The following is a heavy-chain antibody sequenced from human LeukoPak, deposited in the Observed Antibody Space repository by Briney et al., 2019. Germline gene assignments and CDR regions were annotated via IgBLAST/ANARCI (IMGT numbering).Heavy chain of an antibody. V-gene: IGHV1-18*01. CDR3: AGQGGYPWSCFDH. CDR1: GYTFTSYG. Sequence: ASVTLSRKASGYTFTSYGIGWVRQAPGQGLEWMGWISPYNGNTKYPQKFQGRVIMTTDTATTTVYMELRSLTSDDTAMYYCAGQGGYPWSCFDHWGQGTLVTVSS. D-gene: IGHD3-3*01. J-gene: IGHJ5*02. CDR2: ISPYNGNT.